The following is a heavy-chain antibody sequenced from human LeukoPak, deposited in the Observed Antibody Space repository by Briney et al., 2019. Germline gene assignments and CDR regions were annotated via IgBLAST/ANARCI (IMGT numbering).Heavy chain of an antibody. J-gene: IGHJ6*02. V-gene: IGHV3-7*01. D-gene: IGHD3-22*01. CDR3: ARVGTVYDSSGYYPVGMDV. CDR2: IKQDGSEK. CDR1: GFTFSSYW. Sequence: GGSLRLSCAASGFTFSSYWMSWVRQAPGKGLEWVANIKQDGSEKYYVDSVKGRFTISRDNSKNTLYLQMNSLRAEDTAVYYCARVGTVYDSSGYYPVGMDVWGQGTTVTVSS.